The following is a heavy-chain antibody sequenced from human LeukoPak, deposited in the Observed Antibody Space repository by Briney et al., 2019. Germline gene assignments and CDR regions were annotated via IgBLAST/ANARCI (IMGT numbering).Heavy chain of an antibody. Sequence: PGGSLRLSCAASGFTFSSYSMNWVRQAPGKGLEWVSSISSSSSYIYYADSVKGRFTISRDNSKNTLYLQMNSLRAEDTAVYYCALSGDNRYSYGLSYWGQGTLVTVSS. J-gene: IGHJ4*02. D-gene: IGHD5-18*01. CDR1: GFTFSSYS. CDR2: ISSSSSYI. V-gene: IGHV3-21*04. CDR3: ALSGDNRYSYGLSY.